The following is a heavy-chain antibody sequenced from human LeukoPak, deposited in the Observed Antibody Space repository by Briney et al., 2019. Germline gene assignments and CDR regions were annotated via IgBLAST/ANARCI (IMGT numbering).Heavy chain of an antibody. CDR2: IIPIFGTA. CDR3: AREGLVVVAATGDAFDI. CDR1: GGTFSSYA. V-gene: IGHV1-69*13. Sequence: TSVKLSCKASGGTFSSYAFSWVRQPPGHGLEWMGGIIPIFGTANYAQKFQGRVTITADESTRTAYMELSSLRSEDTAVYYCAREGLVVVAATGDAFDIWGQGTMVTVSS. J-gene: IGHJ3*02. D-gene: IGHD2-15*01.